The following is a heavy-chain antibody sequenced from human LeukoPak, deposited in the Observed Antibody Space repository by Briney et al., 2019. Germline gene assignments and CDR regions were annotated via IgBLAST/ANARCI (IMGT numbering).Heavy chain of an antibody. J-gene: IGHJ4*02. CDR2: IYHSGST. CDR3: ARDLGLSVGVTPFAS. CDR1: GGSISSSNW. Sequence: PSETLSLTCAVSGGSISSSNWWSWVRQPPGKGLEWIGEIYHSGSTNYNPSLKSRVTISVDKSKNQFSLKLSSVTAADTAVYYCARDLGLSVGVTPFASWGRGTLVTVSS. D-gene: IGHD1-26*01. V-gene: IGHV4-4*02.